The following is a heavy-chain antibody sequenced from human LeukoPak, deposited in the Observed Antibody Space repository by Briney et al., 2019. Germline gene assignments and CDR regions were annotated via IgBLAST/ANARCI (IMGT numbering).Heavy chain of an antibody. D-gene: IGHD3-10*01. V-gene: IGHV3-66*01. CDR2: IYSGGNT. J-gene: IGHJ4*02. Sequence: GGSLRLSCAASGFTVSSSYMSWVRQAPGKGLEWVTVIYSGGNTYYADSVKGRFTISRDNAKNSLYLQMNSLRDEDTAVYYCARASRITMVRGVQGAFDYWGQGTLVTVSS. CDR3: ARASRITMVRGVQGAFDY. CDR1: GFTVSSSY.